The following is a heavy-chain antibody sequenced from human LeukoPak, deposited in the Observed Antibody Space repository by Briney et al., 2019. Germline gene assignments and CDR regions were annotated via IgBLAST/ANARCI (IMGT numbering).Heavy chain of an antibody. CDR1: GGSISSYY. D-gene: IGHD3-22*01. J-gene: IGHJ4*02. V-gene: IGHV4-59*12. CDR3: AGSEYYDSSGYFDY. CDR2: IYYSGST. Sequence: SETLSLTCTVSGGSISSYYWSWIRQPPGKGLEWIGYIYYSGSTNYNPSLKSRVTISVDTSKNQFSLKLSSVTAADTAVYYCAGSEYYDSSGYFDYWGQGTLVTVSS.